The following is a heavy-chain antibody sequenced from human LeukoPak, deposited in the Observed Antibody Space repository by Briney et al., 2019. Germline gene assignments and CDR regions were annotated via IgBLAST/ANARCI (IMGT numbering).Heavy chain of an antibody. V-gene: IGHV4-34*01. Sequence: SDTLSLTCAVYGGSFSGYYWSWIRQPPGKGLEWIGEINHSGSTNYNPSLKSRVTISVDTSKNQFSLKLSSVTAADTAVYYCATSIVGAYYRWGQGTLVTVSS. CDR3: ATSIVGAYYR. D-gene: IGHD1-26*01. CDR1: GGSFSGYY. J-gene: IGHJ5*02. CDR2: INHSGST.